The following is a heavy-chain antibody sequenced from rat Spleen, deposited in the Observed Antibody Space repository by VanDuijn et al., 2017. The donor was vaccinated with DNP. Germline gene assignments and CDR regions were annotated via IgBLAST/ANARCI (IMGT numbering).Heavy chain of an antibody. J-gene: IGHJ2*01. D-gene: IGHD4-3*01. CDR2: ISYAGGST. V-gene: IGHV5-22*01. Sequence: EVQLVESGGGLVQPGRSLKLSCAASGFTFSDYYMAWVRQAPTKGLELVAYISYAGGSTYHGDSVKGRFTISRDNAESTLYLQMNSLRSEDMATYFCERQGRGVFDYGGQGFMVTVSS. CDR1: GFTFSDYY. CDR3: ERQGRGVFDY.